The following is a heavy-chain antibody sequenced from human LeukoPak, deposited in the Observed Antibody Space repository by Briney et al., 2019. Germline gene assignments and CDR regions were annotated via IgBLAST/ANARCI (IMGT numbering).Heavy chain of an antibody. J-gene: IGHJ4*02. Sequence: SETLSLTCTVSGGSISSSSYYWGWIRQPPGTRLERTGSIYYSGSTYYNPSLKSRVTISVDTSKNQFSLKLSSVTAADTAVYYCARDVHSSSWSGFDYWGQGTLVTVSS. CDR2: IYYSGST. D-gene: IGHD6-13*01. CDR3: ARDVHSSSWSGFDY. V-gene: IGHV4-39*07. CDR1: GGSISSSSYY.